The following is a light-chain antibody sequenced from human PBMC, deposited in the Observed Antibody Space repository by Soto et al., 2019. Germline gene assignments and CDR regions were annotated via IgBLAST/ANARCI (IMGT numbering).Light chain of an antibody. Sequence: EIVLTQSPGTLSLSPGERATLSCRASQSVRSSYLAWYQQKPGQAPRLLIYGASSRATGLPDRFSGSGSGTDFTLTISRLEPQDSAVYYCHQYGSSPTFGQGTKVEIK. CDR3: HQYGSSPT. J-gene: IGKJ1*01. CDR2: GAS. CDR1: QSVRSSY. V-gene: IGKV3-20*01.